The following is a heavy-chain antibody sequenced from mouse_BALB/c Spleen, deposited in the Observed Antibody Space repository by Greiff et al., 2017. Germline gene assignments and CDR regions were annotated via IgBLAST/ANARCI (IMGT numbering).Heavy chain of an antibody. D-gene: IGHD2-3*01. V-gene: IGHV1S56*01. CDR1: GYTFTSYY. J-gene: IGHJ4*01. CDR3: ARDGSYAMDY. Sequence: LVESGPELVKPGASVRISCKASGYTFTSYYIHWVKQRPGQGLEWIGWIYPGNVNTKYNEKFKGKATLTADKSSSTAYMQLSSLTSEDSAVYFCARDGSYAMDYWGQGTSVTVSS. CDR2: IYPGNVNT.